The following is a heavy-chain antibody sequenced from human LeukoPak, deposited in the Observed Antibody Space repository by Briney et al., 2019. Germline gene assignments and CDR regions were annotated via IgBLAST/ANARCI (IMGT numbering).Heavy chain of an antibody. Sequence: SETLSLTCTVSGGSISSGDYYWSWIRQPPGKGLEWIGYIYYSGSTYYNPSLKSRVTISVDTSKNQFSLKLSSVTAAETAVYYCARAYCSSTSCYTDYYYMDVWGKGTTVTVSS. D-gene: IGHD2-2*02. CDR2: IYYSGST. CDR3: ARAYCSSTSCYTDYYYMDV. CDR1: GGSISSGDYY. J-gene: IGHJ6*03. V-gene: IGHV4-30-4*08.